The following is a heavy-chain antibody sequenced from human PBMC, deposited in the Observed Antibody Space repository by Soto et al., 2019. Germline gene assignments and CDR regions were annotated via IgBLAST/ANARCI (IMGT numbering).Heavy chain of an antibody. V-gene: IGHV1-3*01. CDR3: ARVGSYDFWSGYYEFYLEY. CDR1: GYTFTSYA. J-gene: IGHJ4*02. Sequence: ASVKVSCKASGYTFTSYAMHWVRQAPGQRLEWMGWINAGNGNTKYSQKFQGRVTITRDTSASTAYMELSSLRSEDTAVYYCARVGSYDFWSGYYEFYLEYWGQGPLVTVSS. CDR2: INAGNGNT. D-gene: IGHD3-3*01.